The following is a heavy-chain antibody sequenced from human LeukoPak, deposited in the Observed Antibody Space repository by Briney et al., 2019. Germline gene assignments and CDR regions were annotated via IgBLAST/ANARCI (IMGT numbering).Heavy chain of an antibody. CDR3: AKSGSYYLSTFDY. CDR1: GFTFSSYG. J-gene: IGHJ4*02. D-gene: IGHD1-26*01. Sequence: PGGSLRLSCAASGFTFSSYGMSWVRQAPGKGLEWVSAISGSGGSTYYADSVKGRFTISRDNSKNTLYLQMNSLRAENTAVYYCAKSGSYYLSTFDYWGQGTLVTVSS. V-gene: IGHV3-23*01. CDR2: ISGSGGST.